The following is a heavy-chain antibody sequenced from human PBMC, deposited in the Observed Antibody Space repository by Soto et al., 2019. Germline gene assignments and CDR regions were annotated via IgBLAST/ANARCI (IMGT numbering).Heavy chain of an antibody. CDR2: IGTAGDT. CDR1: GFTFSSYD. D-gene: IGHD6-6*01. Sequence: EVQLVESGGGLVQPGGSLRLSYAASGFTFSSYDMHWVRQATGKGLEWVSAIGTAGDTYYPGSVKGRFTISRENAKNSLYLQMNSLRAGDTAVYYCARGSSSAPNFDYWGQGTLVTVSS. CDR3: ARGSSSAPNFDY. J-gene: IGHJ4*02. V-gene: IGHV3-13*01.